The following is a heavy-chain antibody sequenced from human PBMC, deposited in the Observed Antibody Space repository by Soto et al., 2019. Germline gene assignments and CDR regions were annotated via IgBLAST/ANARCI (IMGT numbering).Heavy chain of an antibody. D-gene: IGHD3-3*01. J-gene: IGHJ6*02. CDR1: GFTFSSFG. Sequence: QVQVVESGGGVVQPGRSLRLSCAASGFTFSSFGMHWVRQAPGKGLEWVSVIWYDGSKKSYGDSVKGRFTISRDNSRNTVSWQKNSMSADHTAGYYCARESSYDSSWSGYYPSRNAVDVWGQWTTVTVSS. V-gene: IGHV3-33*01. CDR3: ARESSYDSSWSGYYPSRNAVDV. CDR2: IWYDGSKK.